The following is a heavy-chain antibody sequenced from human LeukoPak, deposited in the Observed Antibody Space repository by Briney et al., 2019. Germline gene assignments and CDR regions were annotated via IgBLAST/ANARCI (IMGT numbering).Heavy chain of an antibody. V-gene: IGHV1-69*13. J-gene: IGHJ6*03. CDR1: GGTFSSYA. CDR2: IIPIFGTA. D-gene: IGHD5-12*01. CDR3: ARAITYYYYYYYMDV. Sequence: SGKVSCKASGGTFSSYAISWVRQAPGQGLEWMGGIIPIFGTANYAQKFQGRVTITADESTSTAYMELSSLRSEDTAVYYCARAITYYYYYYYMDVWGKGTTVTVSS.